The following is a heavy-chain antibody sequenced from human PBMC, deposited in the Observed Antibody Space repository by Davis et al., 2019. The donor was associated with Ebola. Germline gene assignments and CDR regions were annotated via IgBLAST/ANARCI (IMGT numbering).Heavy chain of an antibody. CDR1: GYSFTSYW. Sequence: KVSCKGSGYSFTSYWIGWVRQMPGKGLEWMGIIYPGDSDTRYSPSFQGKVTISADKSISTAYLQWSSLKASDAAMYYCARHGPGLYCSSTSCYAGGMDVWGQGTTVTVSS. J-gene: IGHJ6*02. CDR3: ARHGPGLYCSSTSCYAGGMDV. D-gene: IGHD2-2*01. CDR2: IYPGDSDT. V-gene: IGHV5-51*01.